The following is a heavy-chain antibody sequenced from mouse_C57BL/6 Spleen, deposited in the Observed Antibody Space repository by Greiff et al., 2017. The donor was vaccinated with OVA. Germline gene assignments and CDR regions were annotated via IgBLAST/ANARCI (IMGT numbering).Heavy chain of an antibody. CDR3: TRETGTAWFAY. Sequence: EVNVVESGEGLVKPGGSLKLSCAASGFTFSSYAMSWVRQTPEKRLEWVAYISSGGDYIYYADTVKGRFTISRDKARNTLYLQMSSLKSEDTAMYYCTRETGTAWFAYWGQGTLVTVSA. D-gene: IGHD4-1*01. CDR1: GFTFSSYA. V-gene: IGHV5-9-1*02. J-gene: IGHJ3*01. CDR2: ISSGGDYI.